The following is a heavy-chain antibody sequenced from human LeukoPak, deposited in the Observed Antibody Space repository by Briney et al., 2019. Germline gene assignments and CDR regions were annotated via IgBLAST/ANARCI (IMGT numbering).Heavy chain of an antibody. CDR2: IYTSGST. D-gene: IGHD3-10*02. J-gene: IGHJ3*02. V-gene: IGHV4-4*07. CDR3: ARELNTDDRDDAFDI. Sequence: SETLSLTCTVSGGSISSYYWSWIRQPAGKGLEWIGRIYTSGSTNYNPSLKSRVTMSVDTSKNQFSLKLSSVTAADTAVYYCARELNTDDRDDAFDIWGQGTMVTVSS. CDR1: GGSISSYY.